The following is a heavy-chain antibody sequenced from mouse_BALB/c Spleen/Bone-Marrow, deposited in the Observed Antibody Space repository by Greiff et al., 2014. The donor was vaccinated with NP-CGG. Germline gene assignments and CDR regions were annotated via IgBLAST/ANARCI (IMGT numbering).Heavy chain of an antibody. CDR2: IDPANGNT. J-gene: IGHJ1*01. D-gene: IGHD2-14*01. Sequence: EVQLQQSGAELVKPGASVKLSCTASGFNIKDTYMHWVKQRPKQGLEWIGRIDPANGNTRYDPKFQGKATITADTSSNTAYLQLSSLTSEDTAVYYCANYWYGWCFDVWGAGTTVTVSS. CDR3: ANYWYGWCFDV. CDR1: GFNIKDTY. V-gene: IGHV14-3*02.